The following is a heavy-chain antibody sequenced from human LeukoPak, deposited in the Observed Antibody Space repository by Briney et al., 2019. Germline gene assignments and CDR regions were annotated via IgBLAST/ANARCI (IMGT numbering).Heavy chain of an antibody. CDR1: GYTFTSYG. CDR2: IIPIFGTA. J-gene: IGHJ4*02. V-gene: IGHV1-69*05. CDR3: ARGLQYQPPLFDY. D-gene: IGHD2-2*01. Sequence: SVKVSCKASGYTFTSYGISWVRQAPGQGLEWMGGIIPIFGTANYAQKFQGRVTITTDESTSTAYMELSSLRSEDTAVYYCARGLQYQPPLFDYWGQGALVTVSS.